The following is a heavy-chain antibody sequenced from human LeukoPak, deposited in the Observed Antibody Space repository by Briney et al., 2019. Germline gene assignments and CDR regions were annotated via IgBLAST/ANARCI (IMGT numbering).Heavy chain of an antibody. Sequence: GGSLRLSCAASGFTFSSYSMNWVRQAPGKGLEWVSSISSSSSYIYYADSVKGRFTISRDNAKNSLYLQMNSLRAEDTAVYYCARDRGRGYDSSGLIFDPWGQGTLVTVSS. D-gene: IGHD3-22*01. CDR2: ISSSSSYI. V-gene: IGHV3-21*01. CDR3: ARDRGRGYDSSGLIFDP. CDR1: GFTFSSYS. J-gene: IGHJ5*02.